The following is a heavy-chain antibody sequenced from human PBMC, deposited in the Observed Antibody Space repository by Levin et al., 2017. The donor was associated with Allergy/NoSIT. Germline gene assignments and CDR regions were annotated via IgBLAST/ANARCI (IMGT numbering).Heavy chain of an antibody. CDR1: GFTISEYA. Sequence: GESLKISCAVSGFTISEYAMAWVRQAPGKVLEWVSVITGGGFNTYYGDSVKGRFTVSRDDSKDTLYLDLNSLRAEDTAVYYCAKKQGGTSGFSFDVWGQGTMVTVSS. V-gene: IGHV3-23*01. J-gene: IGHJ3*01. CDR2: ITGGGFNT. CDR3: AKKQGGTSGFSFDV. D-gene: IGHD1-1*01.